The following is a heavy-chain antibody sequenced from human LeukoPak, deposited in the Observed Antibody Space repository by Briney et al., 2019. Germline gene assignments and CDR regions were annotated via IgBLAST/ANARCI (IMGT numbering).Heavy chain of an antibody. CDR3: ARDYDFWGGNDAFDL. CDR1: GYTFTGYY. V-gene: IGHV1-2*02. Sequence: ASVKVSCKASGYTFTGYYMHWVRQAPGQGLEWMGWINPNSGGTNYAQKFQGRVTMTRATSISTAYRELSRLRSDDTAVFYCARDYDFWGGNDAFDLWGQGPVVTVSS. CDR2: INPNSGGT. J-gene: IGHJ3*01. D-gene: IGHD3-3*01.